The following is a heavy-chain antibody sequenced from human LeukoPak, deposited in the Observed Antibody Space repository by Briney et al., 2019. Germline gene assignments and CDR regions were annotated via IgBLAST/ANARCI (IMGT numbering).Heavy chain of an antibody. Sequence: SETLSLTCTVSGDSINRGSYYWGWIRQPPGKGLEWIGTPYYSGDTYYTPSLKSRATISIDTSNNQFSLRLSSVTAADTAVYYCARHRVGHCTSVTCPTFDYWGQGTLVTVSS. CDR3: ARHRVGHCTSVTCPTFDY. J-gene: IGHJ4*02. V-gene: IGHV4-39*01. D-gene: IGHD2-8*02. CDR2: PYYSGDT. CDR1: GDSINRGSYY.